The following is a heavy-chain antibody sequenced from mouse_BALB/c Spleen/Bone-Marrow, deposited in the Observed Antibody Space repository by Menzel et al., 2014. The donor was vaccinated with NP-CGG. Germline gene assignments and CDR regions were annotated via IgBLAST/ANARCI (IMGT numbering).Heavy chain of an antibody. CDR1: GFNIKDTY. D-gene: IGHD1-1*01. CDR2: IDPANGNT. Sequence: EVQLQQSGAELVKPGASVKLSCTASGFNIKDTYMHWVRQRPEQGLEWIERIDPANGNTKYDPKFQGKATITADTSSNTAYLQLSSLTSEDTAVYYCASYYYGRSSFTYWGQGTLVTVSA. J-gene: IGHJ3*01. CDR3: ASYYYGRSSFTY. V-gene: IGHV14-3*02.